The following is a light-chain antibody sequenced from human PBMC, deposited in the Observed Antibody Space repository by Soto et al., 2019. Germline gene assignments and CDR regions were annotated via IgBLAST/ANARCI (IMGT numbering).Light chain of an antibody. V-gene: IGKV1-39*01. CDR2: AAS. CDR1: QSISSY. CDR3: QQSYSTLTWT. Sequence: DIQMTQSPSSLSASVGDRVTITCRASQSISSYLNWYQQKPGKAPKLLIYAASILQSGVPSRFSGSGSVTDFTLTISSLQPEDFATYYCQQSYSTLTWTFGQGTKMEIK. J-gene: IGKJ1*01.